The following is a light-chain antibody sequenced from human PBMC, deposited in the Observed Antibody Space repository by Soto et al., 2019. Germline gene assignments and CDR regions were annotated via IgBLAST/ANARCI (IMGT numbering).Light chain of an antibody. CDR1: SSNIGSNY. CDR3: AAWVDSLSGVV. V-gene: IGLV1-47*01. CDR2: RNN. J-gene: IGLJ2*01. Sequence: QSVLTQPPSASGTPGQRATISCYGSSSNIGSNYVYWYQQLPGTAPKLLIYRNNQRPSGVPDRFSGSKSGTSASLAISGLRSEDEADYYCAAWVDSLSGVVFGGGTKLTVL.